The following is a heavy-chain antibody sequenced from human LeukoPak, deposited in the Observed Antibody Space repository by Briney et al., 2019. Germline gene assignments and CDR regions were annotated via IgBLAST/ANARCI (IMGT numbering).Heavy chain of an antibody. J-gene: IGHJ6*03. CDR3: AKSGTVTTRSYYFYLDV. V-gene: IGHV3-74*01. Sequence: GGSLRLSCAASGFTFSTYWMHWVRQAPGKGLVWVSRINTDGSSTYYADSVKGRFTISRDNSKNTLYLQMNSLRAEDTAVYYCAKSGTVTTRSYYFYLDVWVKGTTVTISS. CDR2: INTDGSST. D-gene: IGHD4-17*01. CDR1: GFTFSTYW.